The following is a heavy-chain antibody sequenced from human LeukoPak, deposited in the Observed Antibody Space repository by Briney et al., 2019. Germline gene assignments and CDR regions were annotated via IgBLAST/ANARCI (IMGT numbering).Heavy chain of an antibody. D-gene: IGHD2-21*01. Sequence: GGSLRLYCEASGFSFSRHWMQWIRQPPGKGLVWVARISDGGSYRSHVGSVEGRFTISRDNVRNILYLHMNDLRGEDTAVYYCASFGISWTSAYWGQGTLVTVSS. CDR2: ISDGGSYR. CDR3: ASFGISWTSAY. V-gene: IGHV3-74*01. CDR1: GFSFSRHW. J-gene: IGHJ4*02.